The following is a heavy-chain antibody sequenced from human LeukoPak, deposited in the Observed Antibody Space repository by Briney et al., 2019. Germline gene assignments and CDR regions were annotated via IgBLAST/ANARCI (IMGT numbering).Heavy chain of an antibody. D-gene: IGHD1-14*01. CDR2: IKQDGSEK. J-gene: IGHJ4*02. CDR3: AKDWSGSDYFDY. Sequence: GGSLRLSCAASGFTFSSYWMSWVRQAPGKGLEWVANIKQDGSEKYYVDSVKGRFTISRDNSENTVYLQMNSLRAEDTAIYYCAKDWSGSDYFDYWGQGTLVTVSS. V-gene: IGHV3-7*05. CDR1: GFTFSSYW.